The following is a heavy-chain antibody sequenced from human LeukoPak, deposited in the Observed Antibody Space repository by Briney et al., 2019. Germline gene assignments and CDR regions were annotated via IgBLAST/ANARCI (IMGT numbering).Heavy chain of an antibody. CDR2: IYHSGNT. V-gene: IGHV4-38-2*02. Sequence: SETLSLTCAVSGYSISSGYYWAWIRQPPGKGLECIGSIYHSGNTYYNPSLKSRVTISIDTSKNQFSLKLSSVTAADTAVYYCARDQPSASGFDPWGQGTLVTVSP. J-gene: IGHJ5*02. CDR1: GYSISSGYY. CDR3: ARDQPSASGFDP.